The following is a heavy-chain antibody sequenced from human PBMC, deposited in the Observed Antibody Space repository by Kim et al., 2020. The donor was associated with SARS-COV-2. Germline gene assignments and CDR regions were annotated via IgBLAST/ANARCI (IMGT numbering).Heavy chain of an antibody. CDR1: GGSINNYY. Sequence: SETLSLTCTVSGGSINNYYWNWLRQPPGRGLEWIGYVYYNGFTIYNPPHKSRATISVDTSKNQFSLKMNSLTTADTAVYYCARGGWYYGSGSRNFDYWGRGTLVTVSS. J-gene: IGHJ4*02. CDR2: VYYNGFT. D-gene: IGHD3-10*01. CDR3: ARGGWYYGSGSRNFDY. V-gene: IGHV4-59*13.